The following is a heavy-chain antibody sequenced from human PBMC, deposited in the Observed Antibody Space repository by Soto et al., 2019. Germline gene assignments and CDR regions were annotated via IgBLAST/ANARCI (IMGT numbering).Heavy chain of an antibody. CDR2: IYYSGRT. J-gene: IGHJ4*02. D-gene: IGHD3-10*01. V-gene: IGHV4-31*03. CDR1: GGSISSGGYY. Sequence: SETLSLTCTVSGGSISSGGYYWSWIRHHPGKGLEWIGYIYYSGRTYYNPSLKSRVTISVDTSKNQFSLKLSSVTAADTAVYYCARQYYFGSASYYNRHSDSWGQGTLVTV. CDR3: ARQYYFGSASYYNRHSDS.